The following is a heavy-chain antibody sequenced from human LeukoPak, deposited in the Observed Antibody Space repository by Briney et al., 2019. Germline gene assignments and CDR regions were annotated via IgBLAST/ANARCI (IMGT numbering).Heavy chain of an antibody. CDR1: GDSVSNNSAA. J-gene: IGHJ4*02. Sequence: SQTLSLTCAISGDSVSNNSAAWNWIRQSPSRGLEWLGRTYYRSKWYNDYAVSVKSRITINPDTSKNQFSLQLNSVTPEDTAVYYCARAPYLYSSSWFDFDYWGQGTLVTVSS. V-gene: IGHV6-1*01. CDR3: ARAPYLYSSSWFDFDY. D-gene: IGHD6-13*01. CDR2: TYYRSKWYN.